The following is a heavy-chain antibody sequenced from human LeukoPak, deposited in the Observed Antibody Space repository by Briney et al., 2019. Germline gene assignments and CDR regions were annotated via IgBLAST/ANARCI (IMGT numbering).Heavy chain of an antibody. D-gene: IGHD4-17*01. Sequence: SETLSVTCTVSGGSISSSSYYWGWIRQPPGKGLEWIGSIYYSGSTYYNPSLKSRVTISVDTSKNQFSLKLSSVTAADTAVYYCARGRGMTTIDYWGQGTLVTVSS. CDR1: GGSISSSSYY. CDR2: IYYSGST. CDR3: ARGRGMTTIDY. V-gene: IGHV4-39*01. J-gene: IGHJ4*02.